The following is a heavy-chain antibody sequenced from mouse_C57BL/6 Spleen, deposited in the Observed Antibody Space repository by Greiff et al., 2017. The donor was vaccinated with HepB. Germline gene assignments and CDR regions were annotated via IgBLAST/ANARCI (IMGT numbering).Heavy chain of an antibody. CDR2: ISGGSSTI. Sequence: DVQLVESGGGLVKPGGSLKLSCAASGFTFSDYGMHWVRQAPEKGLEWVAYISGGSSTIYYADTVKGRFPISKDNAKNTLFLQMTSLRSEDTAMYYCARMGQLRDNAMDYWGQGTSVTVSS. CDR3: ARMGQLRDNAMDY. D-gene: IGHD3-2*02. J-gene: IGHJ4*01. CDR1: GFTFSDYG. V-gene: IGHV5-17*01.